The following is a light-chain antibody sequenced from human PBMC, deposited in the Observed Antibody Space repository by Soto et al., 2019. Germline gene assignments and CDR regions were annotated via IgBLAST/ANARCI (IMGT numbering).Light chain of an antibody. CDR3: QQYNNWPPWT. CDR1: QSVSSN. CDR2: GAS. Sequence: EIVMTQSPATLSVSPGERATLSCRASQSVSSNLAWYQQKPGQAPRLLIYGASTRATGIPARFSGSGSGTEFTLTIRSLQSEDVVVYYCQQYNNWPPWTFGQGTKVEIK. J-gene: IGKJ1*01. V-gene: IGKV3-15*01.